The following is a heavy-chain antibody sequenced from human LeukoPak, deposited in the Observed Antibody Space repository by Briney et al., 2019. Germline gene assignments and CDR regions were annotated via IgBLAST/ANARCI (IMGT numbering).Heavy chain of an antibody. CDR3: ARETYYDFWSGSVPLDY. CDR1: GFTFSSYS. D-gene: IGHD3-3*01. V-gene: IGHV3-21*01. CDR2: ISSRSTYI. Sequence: GGSLRLSCEASGFTFSSYSMNWVRQAPGKGLEWVSSISSRSTYIYYADSLKGRFTISRDNAKNSLYLQMNSLRAEDTAVYYCARETYYDFWSGSVPLDYWGQGTLVTVSS. J-gene: IGHJ4*02.